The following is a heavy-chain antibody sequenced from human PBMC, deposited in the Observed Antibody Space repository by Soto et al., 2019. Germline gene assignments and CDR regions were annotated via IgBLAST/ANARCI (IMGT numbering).Heavy chain of an antibody. Sequence: GGSLRLSCAASGFTFSSYSMNWVRQAPGKGLEWVSYISSSSSTIYYADSVKGRFTISRDNAKNSLYLQMNSLRAEDTAVYYCASEHYDILTGYLEIDYWGQGTLVTVSS. J-gene: IGHJ4*02. CDR2: ISSSSSTI. CDR3: ASEHYDILTGYLEIDY. D-gene: IGHD3-9*01. CDR1: GFTFSSYS. V-gene: IGHV3-48*01.